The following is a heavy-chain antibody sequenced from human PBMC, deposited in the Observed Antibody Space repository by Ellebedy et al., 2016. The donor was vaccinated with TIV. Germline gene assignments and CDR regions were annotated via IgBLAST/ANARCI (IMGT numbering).Heavy chain of an antibody. V-gene: IGHV2-26*01. CDR1: GFSLTNIIMG. CDR3: VRALKYCGGDCTYKFDF. J-gene: IGHJ4*02. D-gene: IGHD2-21*02. CDR2: IFSNDEK. Sequence: SGPTLVKPQETLTLTCTVSGFSLTNIIMGVSWIRQPPGKALEWLAHIFSNDEKSYSTSLEDRPSISKDTAKNQVVLTVANLDPLDTATYYCVRALKYCGGDCTYKFDFWGQGALVTVSS.